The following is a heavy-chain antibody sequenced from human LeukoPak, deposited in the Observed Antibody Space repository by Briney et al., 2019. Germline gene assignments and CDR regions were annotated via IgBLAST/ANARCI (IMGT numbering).Heavy chain of an antibody. CDR3: ATPGRYYYDSSGYYGY. J-gene: IGHJ4*02. CDR2: INHTGST. V-gene: IGHV4-34*01. Sequence: SETLSLTCAVYGGSFSGYYWSWIRQPPPQGLDWIGEINHTGSTNYNPSLKSRVTISVDTDKNQFSLKLSSVTAADTAVYYCATPGRYYYDSSGYYGYWGQGTLVTVSS. CDR1: GGSFSGYY. D-gene: IGHD3-22*01.